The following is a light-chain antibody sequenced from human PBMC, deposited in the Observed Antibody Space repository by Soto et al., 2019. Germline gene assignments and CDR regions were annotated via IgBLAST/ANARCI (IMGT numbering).Light chain of an antibody. CDR3: QHYNSYSEA. J-gene: IGKJ1*01. V-gene: IGKV1-5*03. CDR2: KAS. CDR1: QTISSW. Sequence: DIQMTQSPSTLSGSVGDRVTITCRASQTISSWLAWYQQKPGKAPKLLIYKASTLKSGVPSRFSGSGSGTEFTLTISSRQPDDFATSYCQHYNSYSEAFGQGTKVDIK.